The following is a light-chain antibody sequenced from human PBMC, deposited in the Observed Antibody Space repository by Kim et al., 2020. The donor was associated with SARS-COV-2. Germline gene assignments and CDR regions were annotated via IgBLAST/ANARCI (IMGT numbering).Light chain of an antibody. V-gene: IGLV8-61*01. J-gene: IGLJ3*02. CDR2: STN. CDR1: SGSVSSSYY. CDR3: ALYMGSGIWV. Sequence: QTVVTQEPSFSVSPGGTVTLTCGFSSGSVSSSYYPSWYQQTPGQAPRTLIYSTNTRSSGVPDRFSGSILGNKAALTIAGAQADDESDYYCALYMGSGIWVFGGGTQLTVL.